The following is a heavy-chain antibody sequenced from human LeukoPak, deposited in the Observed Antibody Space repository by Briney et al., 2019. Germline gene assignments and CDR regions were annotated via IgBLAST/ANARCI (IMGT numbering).Heavy chain of an antibody. D-gene: IGHD2-15*01. J-gene: IGHJ4*02. V-gene: IGHV3-7*05. Sequence: GGSLRLSCAASGFTFSAYWMSWVRLTPGKGLEWVANIKEDGSEKYYVDYVKGRFIISRDNAKNSLYVQMNSLRAEDTAVYYCARLLLTARRHFDFWGQGTQVTVSS. CDR2: IKEDGSEK. CDR1: GFTFSAYW. CDR3: ARLLLTARRHFDF.